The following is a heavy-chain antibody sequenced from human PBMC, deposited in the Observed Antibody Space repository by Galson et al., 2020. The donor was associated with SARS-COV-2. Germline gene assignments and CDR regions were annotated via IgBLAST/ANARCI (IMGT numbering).Heavy chain of an antibody. CDR1: GGSISSYY. J-gene: IGHJ6*02. CDR2: IYYSGST. D-gene: IGHD2-15*01. V-gene: IGHV4-59*01. CDR3: ARCGVVAATPGLKYYYYGMDV. Sequence: SETLSLTCTVSGGSISSYYWSWIRQPPGKGLEWIGYIYYSGSTNYNPSLKSRVTISVDTSKNQFSLKLSSVTAADTAVYYCARCGVVAATPGLKYYYYGMDVWGQGTTVTVSS.